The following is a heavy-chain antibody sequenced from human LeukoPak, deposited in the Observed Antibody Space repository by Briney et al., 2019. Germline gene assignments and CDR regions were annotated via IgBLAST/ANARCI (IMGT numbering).Heavy chain of an antibody. V-gene: IGHV3-7*01. J-gene: IGHJ4*02. CDR3: ARVPRYSYGYFDY. CDR2: INQDESEK. D-gene: IGHD5-18*01. CDR1: GFTFNRFW. Sequence: GGSLRLSCAASGFTFNRFWMSWVRQAPGKGLEWVANINQDESEKYYMDSVKGRFTNSRDNAKNSLYLQMNSLRAEDTAVYYCARVPRYSYGYFDYWGQGTLVTVSS.